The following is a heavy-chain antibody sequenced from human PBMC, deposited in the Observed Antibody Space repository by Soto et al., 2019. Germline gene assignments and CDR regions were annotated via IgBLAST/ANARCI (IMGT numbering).Heavy chain of an antibody. J-gene: IGHJ6*02. V-gene: IGHV1-46*01. Sequence: QVQLVQSGAEVKKPGASVKVSCKAAGYTFTNYYMHWVRQAPGQGLEWMGNIDPIAGSTTYAKKFQGSLAMTRDPSTTTVYRELSSVRSEATAVYYCARELMAGMTDYYYYGMDVWGQGTTVTVSS. CDR3: ARELMAGMTDYYYYGMDV. CDR2: IDPIAGST. D-gene: IGHD2-8*01. CDR1: GYTFTNYY.